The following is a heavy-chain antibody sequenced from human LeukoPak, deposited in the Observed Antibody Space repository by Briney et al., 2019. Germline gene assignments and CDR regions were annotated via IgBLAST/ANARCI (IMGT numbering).Heavy chain of an antibody. CDR1: GFTLSRYG. J-gene: IGHJ4*02. CDR2: IWFDGTKK. CDR3: ERGGYDLWRGYRIDY. Sequence: GRALRLSCAPSGFTLSRYGMQWVGQAPPREREWVAVIWFDGTKKYYRDSVKERCTIFRDNSKNTLYLQMNSLRAEDTAVYYCERGGYDLWRGYRIDYWGQGTLVTVSS. D-gene: IGHD3-3*01. V-gene: IGHV3-33*01.